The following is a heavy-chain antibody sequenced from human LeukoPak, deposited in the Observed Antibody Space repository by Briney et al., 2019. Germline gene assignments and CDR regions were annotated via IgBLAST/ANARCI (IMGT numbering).Heavy chain of an antibody. Sequence: SVKVSCKASGGTFNSYDIRWVRQAPGQGLEWMGGIIPIFGTANYAQKFQGRVTITGDTSTSTAYMELSRLRSDDTAVYYCAAKDYGGSHYYYYYFMDVWGKGTTVTVSS. CDR3: AAKDYGGSHYYYYYFMDV. CDR2: IIPIFGTA. J-gene: IGHJ6*03. D-gene: IGHD4-23*01. V-gene: IGHV1-69*06. CDR1: GGTFNSYD.